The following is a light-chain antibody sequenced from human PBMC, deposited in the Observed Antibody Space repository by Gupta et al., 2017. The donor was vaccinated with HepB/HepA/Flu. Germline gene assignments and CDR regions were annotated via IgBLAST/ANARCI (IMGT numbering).Light chain of an antibody. CDR3: QHGYSTPPT. CDR1: QSISSY. Sequence: IQMTQSPSSLSASVVDIFTITCRASQSISSYLNWYQQKPGKAPKLLIYAASRVESGVPSRFSGSGFGTDFTITISRLQPEDFATYFCQHGYSTPPTFGGGTNVEIK. V-gene: IGKV1-39*01. CDR2: AAS. J-gene: IGKJ4*01.